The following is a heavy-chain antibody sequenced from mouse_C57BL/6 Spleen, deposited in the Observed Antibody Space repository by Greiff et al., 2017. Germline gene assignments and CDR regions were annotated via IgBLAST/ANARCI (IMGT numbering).Heavy chain of an antibody. CDR2: IYPGDGDT. V-gene: IGHV1-82*01. Sequence: QVQLKQSGPELVKPGASVKISCKASGYAFSSSWMNWVKQRPGKGLEWIGRIYPGDGDTNYNGKFKGKATLTADKSSSTAYMQLSSLSSEDSAVYCCARDAIYYGYYAKAYWGQGTLVTVSA. CDR3: ARDAIYYGYYAKAY. D-gene: IGHD2-1*01. J-gene: IGHJ3*01. CDR1: GYAFSSSW.